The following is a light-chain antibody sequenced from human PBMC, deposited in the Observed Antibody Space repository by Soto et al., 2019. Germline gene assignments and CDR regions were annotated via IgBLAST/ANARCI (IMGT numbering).Light chain of an antibody. CDR1: QSVSSN. J-gene: IGKJ2*01. V-gene: IGKV3-15*01. Sequence: EIVMTQSPATLSVSPGERATLSCRASQSVSSNLAWYQQKPGQAPRLLIYGASTRATGIAARFSGSGSGTEFTLTISSLQSEDFVIYYCHQYNNWPPAFGQGTKLEIK. CDR2: GAS. CDR3: HQYNNWPPA.